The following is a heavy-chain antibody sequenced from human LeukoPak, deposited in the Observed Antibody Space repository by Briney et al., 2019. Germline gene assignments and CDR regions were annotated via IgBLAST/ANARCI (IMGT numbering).Heavy chain of an antibody. CDR1: GFTFSSFW. V-gene: IGHV3-7*01. CDR2: IRQDGGET. J-gene: IGHJ4*02. Sequence: GGSLRLSCAASGFTFSSFWMTWVRQAPGKGLEWVANIRQDGGETYYVDSVKGRFTISRDNAKNTLYLQMNSLRAEDAAVYYCARASDSSGYYDYWGQGTLVTVSS. D-gene: IGHD3-22*01. CDR3: ARASDSSGYYDY.